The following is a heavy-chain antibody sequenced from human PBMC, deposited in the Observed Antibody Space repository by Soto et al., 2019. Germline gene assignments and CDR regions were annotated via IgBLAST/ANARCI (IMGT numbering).Heavy chain of an antibody. J-gene: IGHJ4*02. D-gene: IGHD3-10*01. CDR1: GYTFTDYY. CDR3: ATGPEGPLDY. CDR2: INPNSGAT. Sequence: QVQLEQSGAEVKKPGASVKVSCKASGYTFTDYYIHWVRQAPGQGLEWLGWINPNSGATAYARNFQGRVPLTRDTSLSTAYMDLGGLKSDDTAVFYCATGPEGPLDYWGQGTLVTVSS. V-gene: IGHV1-2*02.